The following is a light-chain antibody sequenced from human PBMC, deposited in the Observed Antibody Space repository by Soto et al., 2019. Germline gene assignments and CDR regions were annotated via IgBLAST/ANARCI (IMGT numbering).Light chain of an antibody. CDR2: DVS. Sequence: QSVLTQPASVSGSPGQSITISCTGTRSDVGAYNYVSWYQQHPGKAPKLMIYDVSNRPSGVSNRFYGSKSGNTASLTISGLQGEDEADYYCNSFTSSSTYVFGTGTKLTVL. J-gene: IGLJ1*01. CDR1: RSDVGAYNY. CDR3: NSFTSSSTYV. V-gene: IGLV2-14*03.